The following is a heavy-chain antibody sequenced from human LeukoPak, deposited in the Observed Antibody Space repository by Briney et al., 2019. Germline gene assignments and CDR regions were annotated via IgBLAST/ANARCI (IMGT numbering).Heavy chain of an antibody. CDR2: IYPGDSDT. CDR3: ASPHSDWYFAL. CDR1: GYSFTTYW. J-gene: IGHJ2*01. D-gene: IGHD2-21*01. Sequence: GASLKISCKGSGYSFTTYWIGWVRQMPGKGLEWMGVIYPGDSDTRYSPSFQGQVTISADKSISTAYLQWSSLKASDTAIYYCASPHSDWYFALWGRGTLVTVSS. V-gene: IGHV5-51*01.